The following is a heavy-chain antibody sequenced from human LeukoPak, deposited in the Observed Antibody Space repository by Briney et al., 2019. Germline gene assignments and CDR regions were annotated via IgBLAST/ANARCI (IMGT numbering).Heavy chain of an antibody. CDR3: ARVWNYDILTGYRVASAFDY. V-gene: IGHV4-30-4*01. CDR1: GGSISSGDYY. CDR2: IYYSGST. D-gene: IGHD3-9*01. J-gene: IGHJ4*02. Sequence: SETLSLTCTVSGGSISSGDYYWSWIRQPPGKGLEWIGYIYYSGSTYYNPSLKSRVTISVDTSKNQFSLKLSSVTAADTAVYHCARVWNYDILTGYRVASAFDYWGQGTLVTVSS.